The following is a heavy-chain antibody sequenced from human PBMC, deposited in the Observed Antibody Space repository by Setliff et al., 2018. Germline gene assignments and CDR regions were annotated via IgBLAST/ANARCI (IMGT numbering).Heavy chain of an antibody. D-gene: IGHD5-18*01. CDR1: GYTFTSYD. CDR3: AVTLSFPIQSPFDP. V-gene: IGHV1-8*02. CDR2: MNPNSGNT. J-gene: IGHJ5*02. Sequence: ASVKVSCKASGYTFTSYDINWVRQATGQGLEWMGWMNPNSGNTGYAQKFQGRVTMTSDSSISTAYMELSGLRSDDTAVYYCAVTLSFPIQSPFDPWGQGTLVTVS.